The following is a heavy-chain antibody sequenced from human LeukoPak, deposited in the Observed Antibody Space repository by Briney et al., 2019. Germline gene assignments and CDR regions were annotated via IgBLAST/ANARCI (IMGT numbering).Heavy chain of an antibody. Sequence: GSLRLSCAASGFTFSSYSMNWIRQPPGKGLEWIGEINHSGSTNYNPSLKSRVTISVDTSKNQLSLKLSSVTAADTAVYYCAGQLAARHRPIYWGQGSLVTVSS. CDR3: AGQLAARHRPIY. CDR1: GFTFSSYS. CDR2: INHSGST. V-gene: IGHV4-34*08. D-gene: IGHD6-6*01. J-gene: IGHJ4*02.